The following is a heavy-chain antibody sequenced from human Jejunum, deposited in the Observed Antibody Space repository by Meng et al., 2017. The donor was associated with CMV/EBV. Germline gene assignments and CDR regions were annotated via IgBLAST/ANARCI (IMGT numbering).Heavy chain of an antibody. CDR1: GGSIGSEY. CDR3: ARGLGHASNNSHDY. CDR2: VYYSGSA. Sequence: GGSIGSEYWSWIGQARGKGLGWRGYVYYSGSATYSPSLKSRVTISVDMSKDQVSLNLRAVTAADTAMYFCARGLGHASNNSHDYWGQGTLVTVSS. V-gene: IGHV4-59*01. D-gene: IGHD1-1*01. J-gene: IGHJ4*02.